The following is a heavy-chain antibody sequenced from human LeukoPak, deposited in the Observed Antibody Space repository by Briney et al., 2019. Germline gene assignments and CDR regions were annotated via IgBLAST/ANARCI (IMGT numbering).Heavy chain of an antibody. V-gene: IGHV4-38-2*02. CDR3: ARDLGLTISANWFDP. CDR1: GYSLSGGYF. CDR2: IYHTGAT. D-gene: IGHD3-9*01. J-gene: IGHJ5*02. Sequence: SETLSLTRAVSGYSLSGGYFWVWIRQPPGKGLQWIGSIYHTGATYYTPSLSSPVTISIDTSKNQFSLELNSVTAADTAVYYCARDLGLTISANWFDPWGQGTLVTVSS.